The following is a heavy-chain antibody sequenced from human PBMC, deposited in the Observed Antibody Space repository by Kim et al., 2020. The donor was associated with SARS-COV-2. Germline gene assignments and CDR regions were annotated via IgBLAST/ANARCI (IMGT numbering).Heavy chain of an antibody. V-gene: IGHV3-23*01. CDR3: AKSHPNWNDKHFDY. J-gene: IGHJ4*02. Sequence: ADSVQGRFTISRDNSKNTLYLEVNSLRAEDTSLYYCAKSHPNWNDKHFDYWGQGTLVTVSS. D-gene: IGHD1-20*01.